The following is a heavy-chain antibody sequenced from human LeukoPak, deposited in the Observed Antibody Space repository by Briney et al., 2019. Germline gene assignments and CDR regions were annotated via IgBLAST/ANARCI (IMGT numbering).Heavy chain of an antibody. CDR3: AREWSSGWAEFDY. CDR1: GGSISSSIYY. J-gene: IGHJ4*02. D-gene: IGHD6-25*01. CDR2: IYYSGST. V-gene: IGHV4-39*02. Sequence: ASEILSLTCTVSGGSISSSIYYWGWIRQPPGKGLEWIGSIYYSGSTYYNPSLKSRVTISVDMSKNQFSLRLSSVTAADTAVYYCAREWSSGWAEFDYWGQGALVTVSS.